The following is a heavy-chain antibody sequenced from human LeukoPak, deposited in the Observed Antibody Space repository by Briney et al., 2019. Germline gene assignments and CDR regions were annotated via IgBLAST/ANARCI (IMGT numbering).Heavy chain of an antibody. CDR3: ARGLRRHQFDY. J-gene: IGHJ4*02. Sequence: SCKASGYTFSSYAMHWVRQAPGKGLEWVAVISYDGSNKYYADSVKGRFTISRDNSKNTLYLQMNSLRAEDTAVYYRARGLRRHQFDYWGQGTLVTVSS. D-gene: IGHD4-17*01. V-gene: IGHV3-30*04. CDR2: ISYDGSNK. CDR1: GYTFSSYA.